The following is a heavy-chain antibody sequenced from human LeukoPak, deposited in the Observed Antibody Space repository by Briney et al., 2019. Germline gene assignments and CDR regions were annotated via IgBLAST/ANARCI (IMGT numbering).Heavy chain of an antibody. CDR3: ASFDGSNITFPV. V-gene: IGHV4-61*08. D-gene: IGHD1-14*01. CDR1: GGSVISSGDF. J-gene: IGHJ4*02. Sequence: PSETLSLTCTVSGGSVISSGDFWSWIRQPPGKGLEWIGYFYYSGSTKYNVSLESRVTISIDTSRNQFSLKLTSVTAADTAVYYCASFDGSNITFPVWGQGSLVTVSS. CDR2: FYYSGST.